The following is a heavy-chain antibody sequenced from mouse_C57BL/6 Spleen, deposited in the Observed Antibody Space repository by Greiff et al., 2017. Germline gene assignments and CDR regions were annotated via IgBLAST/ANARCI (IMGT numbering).Heavy chain of an antibody. V-gene: IGHV8-12*01. CDR1: GFSLSTSGMG. Sequence: QVTLKECGPGLLQSSQTLSLTCSFSGFSLSTSGMGVSWIRQPSGKGLEWLAHIYWDDDKRYNPSLKSRLTISKDTSRNQVFLKITSVDTADTATYYGARRFLYYTDAMDYWGQGTSVTVSS. D-gene: IGHD2-1*01. J-gene: IGHJ4*01. CDR3: ARRFLYYTDAMDY. CDR2: IYWDDDK.